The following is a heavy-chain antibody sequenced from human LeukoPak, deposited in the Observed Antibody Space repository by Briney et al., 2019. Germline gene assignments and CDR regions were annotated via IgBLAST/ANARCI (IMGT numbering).Heavy chain of an antibody. D-gene: IGHD2-21*02. Sequence: SETLSLTCTVSGGSVSSGHWGWIRQPPGKGLEWIGYIDYSGRTQYNPSLRSRVTVSMEASKNQFSLTLNSVAAADTAFYYCAMRGQENAVITANNGFDPWGRGTLVSVSS. V-gene: IGHV4-59*08. CDR3: AMRGQENAVITANNGFDP. CDR1: GGSVSSGH. CDR2: IDYSGRT. J-gene: IGHJ5*02.